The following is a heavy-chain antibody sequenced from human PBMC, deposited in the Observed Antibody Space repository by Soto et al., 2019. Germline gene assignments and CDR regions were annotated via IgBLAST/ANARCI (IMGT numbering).Heavy chain of an antibody. CDR2: FHSSGAT. V-gene: IGHV4-30-4*01. CDR3: ASIWFGDFDY. Sequence: SETLSLTCTVSGGSISSADYYWSWIRQPPGKGLEWIGYFHSSGATYKDPSLKSRVTISVDTSKNQISLKLDSVSAADTAVYYCASIWFGDFDYWGHGTLVTVSS. D-gene: IGHD3-10*01. CDR1: GGSISSADYY. J-gene: IGHJ4*01.